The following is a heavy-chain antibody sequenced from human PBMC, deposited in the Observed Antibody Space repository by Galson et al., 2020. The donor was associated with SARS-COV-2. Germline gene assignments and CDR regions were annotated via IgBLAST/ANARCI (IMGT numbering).Heavy chain of an antibody. Sequence: GGSLRLSCAASGFTVSSNYMSWVRQAPGKGLEWVSVIYIGGSTYYADSVKGRFTISRDNSKNTLYLQMNSLRAEDTAVYYCARGGYSYGPSYYYGMDVWGQGTTVTVSS. CDR1: GFTVSSNY. V-gene: IGHV3-53*01. CDR3: ARGGYSYGPSYYYGMDV. D-gene: IGHD5-18*01. J-gene: IGHJ6*02. CDR2: IYIGGST.